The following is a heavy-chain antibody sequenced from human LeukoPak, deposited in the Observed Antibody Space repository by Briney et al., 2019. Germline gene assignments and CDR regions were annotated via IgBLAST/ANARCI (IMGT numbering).Heavy chain of an antibody. Sequence: LGESLRISCKGSGYSFTSYWISWVRQMPGKGLEWMGRIDPSDSYTNYSPSFQGHVTISADKSISTAYLQWSSLKAPDTAMYYCARITTGTTSFDYWGQGTLVTVSS. D-gene: IGHD1-1*01. CDR2: IDPSDSYT. CDR1: GYSFTSYW. V-gene: IGHV5-10-1*01. J-gene: IGHJ4*02. CDR3: ARITTGTTSFDY.